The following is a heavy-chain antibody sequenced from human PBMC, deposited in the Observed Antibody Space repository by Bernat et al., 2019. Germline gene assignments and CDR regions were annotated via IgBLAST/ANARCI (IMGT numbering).Heavy chain of an antibody. CDR2: ISAYNGNT. D-gene: IGHD4-17*01. CDR3: VREEGVTTVTTLDTIADFLYGMDV. J-gene: IGHJ6*02. CDR1: GYTFTSYG. Sequence: QVQLVQSGAEVKKPGASVKVSCKASGYTFTSYGISWVRQAPGQGLEWMGWISAYNGNTNYAQKLQGRVTMTTDTSTSTAYMELRSLRSDDTAVYYCVREEGVTTVTTLDTIADFLYGMDVWGQGTTVTVSS. V-gene: IGHV1-18*01.